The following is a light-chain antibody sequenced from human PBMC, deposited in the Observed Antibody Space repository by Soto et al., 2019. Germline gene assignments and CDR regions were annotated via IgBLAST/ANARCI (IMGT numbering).Light chain of an antibody. V-gene: IGLV2-14*01. CDR1: SSDVGSYKF. J-gene: IGLJ2*01. CDR2: EVN. Sequence: QSALTQPASVSGSPGQSITISCTGTSSDVGSYKFVSWHQQHPGKVPKLLIYEVNNRPSGISNRFSGSKSGNTASLTISGLQAEDEADYSCSAYTISNTVLFGGGTKLTVL. CDR3: SAYTISNTVL.